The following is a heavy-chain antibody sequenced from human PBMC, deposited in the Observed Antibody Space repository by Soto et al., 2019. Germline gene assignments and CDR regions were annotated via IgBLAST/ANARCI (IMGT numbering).Heavy chain of an antibody. CDR2: ISGSGGST. CDR3: AKGSVGVSYYYYYMDV. D-gene: IGHD3-16*01. J-gene: IGHJ6*03. V-gene: IGHV3-23*01. Sequence: GGSLRLSCAASGFTFSSYAMSWVRQAPGKGLEWVSAISGSGGSTYYADSVKGRFTISRDNSKNTLYLQMNSLRAEDTAVYYCAKGSVGVSYYYYYMDVWGKGTTVTVSS. CDR1: GFTFSSYA.